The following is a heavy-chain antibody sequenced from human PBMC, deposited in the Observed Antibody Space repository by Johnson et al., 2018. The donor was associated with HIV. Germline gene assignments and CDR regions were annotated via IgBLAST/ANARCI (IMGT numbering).Heavy chain of an antibody. D-gene: IGHD3-10*01. V-gene: IGHV3-20*04. CDR2: INWNGGRT. CDR3: ARDRFGSGRPNAFDI. Sequence: VQLVESGGGVAQPGRSLRLSCAASGFTFDDYGMSWVRQAPGKGLEWVSGINWNGGRTSYADSVKGRFTISRDNSKNTVYLQMNTLRPEDTAVYYCARDRFGSGRPNAFDIWGQGTMVTVSS. CDR1: GFTFDDYG. J-gene: IGHJ3*02.